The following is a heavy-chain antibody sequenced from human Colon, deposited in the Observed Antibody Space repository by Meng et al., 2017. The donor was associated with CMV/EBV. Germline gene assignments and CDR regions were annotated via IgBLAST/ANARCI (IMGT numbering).Heavy chain of an antibody. D-gene: IGHD3-10*01. CDR1: GGSFSPYY. V-gene: IGHV4-34*01. Sequence: QVQLRQWGAGLLRPSETLSLPCALYGGSFSPYYWSWIRQSPGKGLEWIAEIDHTGSTNYNPSLKSRVTISIDTSNSHFSLNLTSATAADTAVYYCARGGGTPIRGVLPFDFWGQGTLVTVSS. J-gene: IGHJ4*02. CDR2: IDHTGST. CDR3: ARGGGTPIRGVLPFDF.